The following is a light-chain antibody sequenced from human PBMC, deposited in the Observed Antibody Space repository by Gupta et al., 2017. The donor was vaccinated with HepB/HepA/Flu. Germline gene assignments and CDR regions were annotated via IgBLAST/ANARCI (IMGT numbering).Light chain of an antibody. J-gene: IGKJ1*01. CDR1: KSLLQRPGYNY. Sequence: DLVMTHSPLALPVTPGEPASVSCRSSKSLLQRPGYNYLDWYRQKPGQSPQLMSYRGAKRAYGVPDRFSGSGLGTDFTLKSSRGEDEDVGAYYGRQNQQPWTFGQGTKVEIK. V-gene: IGKV2-28*01. CDR2: RGA. CDR3: RQNQQPWT.